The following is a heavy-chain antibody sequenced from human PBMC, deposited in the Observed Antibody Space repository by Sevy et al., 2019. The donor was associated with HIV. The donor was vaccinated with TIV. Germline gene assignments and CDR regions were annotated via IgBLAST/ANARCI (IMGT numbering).Heavy chain of an antibody. CDR3: TRLRGTISAYYYFGMDV. V-gene: IGHV3-49*03. CDR2: IRSKTYGGKT. D-gene: IGHD3-10*01. J-gene: IGHJ6*02. Sequence: GGSLRLSCTASGFTFGDYAMSWIRQTPGRGLEWVGFIRSKTYGGKTEYAGSGKDSFTTSRDDSKSIAYLQMNSLKTEDTALYYCTRLRGTISAYYYFGMDVWGQGTTVTVSS. CDR1: GFTFGDYA.